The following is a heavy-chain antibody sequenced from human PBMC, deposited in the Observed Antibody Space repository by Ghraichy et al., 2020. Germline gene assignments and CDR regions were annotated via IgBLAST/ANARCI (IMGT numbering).Heavy chain of an antibody. V-gene: IGHV3-23*01. CDR3: AKSRSSGFGVDFEN. CDR1: GFRFSNYA. J-gene: IGHJ4*02. D-gene: IGHD3-3*01. CDR2: MSAGGGTT. Sequence: GGSLRLSCAASGFRFSNYAMGWVRQAPGKGLEWVSSMSAGGGTTYYADCVKGRFSISRDISKNTLNVQMNSLRAEDTALYYCAKSRSSGFGVDFENWGQGTLVTVSS.